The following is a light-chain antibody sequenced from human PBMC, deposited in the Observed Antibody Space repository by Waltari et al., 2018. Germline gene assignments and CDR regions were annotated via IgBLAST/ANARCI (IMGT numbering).Light chain of an antibody. V-gene: IGLV4-69*01. Sequence: QLVLTQSPSASASLGASVKLTCTLSSGHSSNVVAWHQQRPEKGPRYLMKVNSEGSHSKGDEIPDRFSGSSSGAERYLTISNLQSEDEADYYCQTGGHGTWVFGGGTKLTVL. CDR1: SGHSSNV. J-gene: IGLJ3*02. CDR2: VNSEGSH. CDR3: QTGGHGTWV.